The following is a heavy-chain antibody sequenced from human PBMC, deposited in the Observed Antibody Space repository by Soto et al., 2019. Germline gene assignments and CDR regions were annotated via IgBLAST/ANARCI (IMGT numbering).Heavy chain of an antibody. J-gene: IGHJ3*02. CDR1: GYTFTSYG. CDR3: ARDLVEVGDPDAFDI. Sequence: VASVKVSCKASGYTFTSYGISWVRQAPGQGLEWMGWISAYNGNTNYAQKLQGRVTMTTDTSTSTAYMELRSLRSDDTAVYYCARDLVEVGDPDAFDIWGQGTMVTVSS. D-gene: IGHD4-17*01. CDR2: ISAYNGNT. V-gene: IGHV1-18*01.